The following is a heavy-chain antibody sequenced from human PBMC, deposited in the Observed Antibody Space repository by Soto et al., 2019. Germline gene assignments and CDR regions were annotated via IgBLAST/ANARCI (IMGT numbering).Heavy chain of an antibody. Sequence: SETLSLTCTVSGYSISSGYHWAWIRQPPGKGLEWLGSVHYSGNTYYNPSLKSRLTISVDKSKNQFSLNLSSVTAADTAVYYCARQDRVVAEGRWFDPWGQGTLVTV. CDR2: VHYSGNT. D-gene: IGHD2-15*01. J-gene: IGHJ5*02. CDR3: ARQDRVVAEGRWFDP. V-gene: IGHV4-38-2*02. CDR1: GYSISSGYH.